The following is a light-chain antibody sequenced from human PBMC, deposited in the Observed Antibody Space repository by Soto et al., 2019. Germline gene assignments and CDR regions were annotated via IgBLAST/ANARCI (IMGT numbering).Light chain of an antibody. J-gene: IGKJ5*01. CDR1: QSVSSSY. V-gene: IGKV3-11*01. CDR2: DAS. CDR3: QQRSNWPLIT. Sequence: GTLSLSPGERATLSCRASQSVSSSYLAWYQQKPGQAPRLLIYDASNRATGIPARFSGSGSGTDFTLTISSLEPEDFAVYYCQQRSNWPLITFGQGSRLAI.